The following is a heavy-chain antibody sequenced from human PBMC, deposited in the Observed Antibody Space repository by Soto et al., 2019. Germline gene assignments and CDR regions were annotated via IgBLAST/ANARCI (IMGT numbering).Heavy chain of an antibody. CDR1: GGSISSGGYY. V-gene: IGHV4-31*03. J-gene: IGHJ6*02. CDR2: IYYSGST. Sequence: QVQLQESGPGLVKPSQTLSLTCTVSGGSISSGGYYWSWIRQHPGKGLEWIGYIYYSGSTYYNPSLKSRVTISVDTSKNQFSLKLSSVTAADTAVYSCARAGELFAAYGMDVWGQGTTVTVSS. CDR3: ARAGELFAAYGMDV. D-gene: IGHD3-10*01.